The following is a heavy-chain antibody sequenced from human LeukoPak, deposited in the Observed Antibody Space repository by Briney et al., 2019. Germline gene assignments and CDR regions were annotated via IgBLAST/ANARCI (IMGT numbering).Heavy chain of an antibody. CDR1: GGSFSSYY. Sequence: SETLSPTCAVYGGSFSSYYWSWIRQPPGKGLEWIGYIYYSGSTNYNPSLKSRVTISVDTSKNQFSLKLSSVTAADTAVYYCARFTVTTSGENWFDPWGQGTLVTVSS. J-gene: IGHJ5*02. CDR3: ARFTVTTSGENWFDP. CDR2: IYYSGST. V-gene: IGHV4-59*01. D-gene: IGHD4-17*01.